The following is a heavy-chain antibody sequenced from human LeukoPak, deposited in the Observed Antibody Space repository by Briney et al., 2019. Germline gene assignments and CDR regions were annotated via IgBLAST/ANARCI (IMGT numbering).Heavy chain of an antibody. CDR1: GFTVSTYA. Sequence: PGGFLRLSCAASGFTVSTYAMSWVRQAPGKGLEWVSCISGSGGRTYYADSVKGRFTISRDNSKNTLYLQMNRLRAEDTAVYYCAKDQGDYSSGWSIFDYWGQGSLITVSS. J-gene: IGHJ4*02. V-gene: IGHV3-23*01. CDR3: AKDQGDYSSGWSIFDY. CDR2: ISGSGGRT. D-gene: IGHD6-19*01.